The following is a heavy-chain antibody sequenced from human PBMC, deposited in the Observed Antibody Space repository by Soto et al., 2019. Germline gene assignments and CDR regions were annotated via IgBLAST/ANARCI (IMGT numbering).Heavy chain of an antibody. J-gene: IGHJ6*02. CDR2: INHSGST. Sequence: QVQLQQWGAGLLKPSETLSLTCAVYGGSFSGYYWSWIRQPPGKGLEWIGEINHSGSTNYNPSLKSRVXXSXDXCKNQFSLKLSSVTAADTAVYYCARLPRGYNYGMDVWGQGTTVTVSS. CDR3: ARLPRGYNYGMDV. V-gene: IGHV4-34*01. CDR1: GGSFSGYY.